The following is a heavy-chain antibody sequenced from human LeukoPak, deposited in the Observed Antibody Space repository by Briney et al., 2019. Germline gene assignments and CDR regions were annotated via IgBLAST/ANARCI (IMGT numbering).Heavy chain of an antibody. CDR3: ARHMAHGDDGDY. J-gene: IGHJ4*02. V-gene: IGHV4-39*01. Sequence: PSETLSLTCTVSSGSISSSSYYWGWIRQPPGKGLEWIGSIYYSGSTYYNPSLKSRVTISVDTSKNQFSLKLSSVTAADTAVYYCARHMAHGDDGDYWGQGTLVTVSS. D-gene: IGHD4-17*01. CDR1: SGSISSSSYY. CDR2: IYYSGST.